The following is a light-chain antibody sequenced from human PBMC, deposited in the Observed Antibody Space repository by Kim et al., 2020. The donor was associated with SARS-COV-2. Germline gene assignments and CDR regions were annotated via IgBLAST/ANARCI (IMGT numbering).Light chain of an antibody. CDR2: AAN. CDR3: QQADSFPIA. CDR1: QCIHSW. V-gene: IGKV1D-12*01. J-gene: IGKJ5*01. Sequence: AFVGDRVTITCRASQCIHSWLAWYQQEQGKAPKLLIYAANNLQSGVPSRFSGSGSGTDFTLTISSLQPEDSASYYCQQADSFPIAFGQGTRLEIK.